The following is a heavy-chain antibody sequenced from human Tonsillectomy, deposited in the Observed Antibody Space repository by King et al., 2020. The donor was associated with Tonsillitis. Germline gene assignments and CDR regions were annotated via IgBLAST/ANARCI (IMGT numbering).Heavy chain of an antibody. J-gene: IGHJ4*02. CDR2: IYPGDSDT. Sequence: QLVQSGAEVKKPGESLKISCKGSGYSFTSYWIGWVRQMPGKGLEWMGIIYPGDSDTRYSPSFQGQVTISADKSLSTAYLQWSSLKASDTAMYYCARHPTSPYSSSWYSGDYWGQGTLVTVSS. V-gene: IGHV5-51*01. D-gene: IGHD6-13*01. CDR3: ARHPTSPYSSSWYSGDY. CDR1: GYSFTSYW.